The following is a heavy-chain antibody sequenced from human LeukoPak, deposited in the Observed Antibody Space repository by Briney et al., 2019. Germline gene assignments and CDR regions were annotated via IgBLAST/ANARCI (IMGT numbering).Heavy chain of an antibody. CDR1: GFTFSSYT. D-gene: IGHD6-13*01. CDR2: ISDPHSGSET. Sequence: GGSLRLSCAASGFTFSSYTLNWVRQGLGQGLEWVATISDPHSGSETHYADSVKGRFTISRDDSQNTLFLQMDSLRAEDTAVYYCAKTLISSWQIDYWGQGTLVTVSS. J-gene: IGHJ4*02. V-gene: IGHV3-23*01. CDR3: AKTLISSWQIDY.